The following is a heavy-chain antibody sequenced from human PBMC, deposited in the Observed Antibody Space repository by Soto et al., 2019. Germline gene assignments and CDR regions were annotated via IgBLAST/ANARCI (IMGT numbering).Heavy chain of an antibody. CDR3: AIRSYYYDSSGYYNDAFDI. Sequence: ASVKVSCKASGYTFTSYDINWVRQATGQGLEWMGWMNPNSGNTGYAQKFQGRVTMTRNTSISTAYMELSSLRSEDTAVYYCAIRSYYYDSSGYYNDAFDIWGQGTMVTV. CDR1: GYTFTSYD. V-gene: IGHV1-8*01. CDR2: MNPNSGNT. J-gene: IGHJ3*02. D-gene: IGHD3-22*01.